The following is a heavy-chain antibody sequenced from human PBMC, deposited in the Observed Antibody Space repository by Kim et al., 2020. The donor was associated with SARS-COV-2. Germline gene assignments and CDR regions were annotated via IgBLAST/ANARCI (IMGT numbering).Heavy chain of an antibody. V-gene: IGHV1-2*06. CDR1: GYTFTGLY. D-gene: IGHD2-15*01. CDR3: ARDREPYCSGGTCFGMDV. CDR2: INPNSGVT. Sequence: ASVKVSCKASGYTFTGLYMHWVRQAPGQGLEWMGRINPNSGVTTYAQKFQGMVTMTRATTVTTAYMELTSLRSDDTAVYYCARDREPYCSGGTCFGMDVWGQGTTVIVSS. J-gene: IGHJ6*02.